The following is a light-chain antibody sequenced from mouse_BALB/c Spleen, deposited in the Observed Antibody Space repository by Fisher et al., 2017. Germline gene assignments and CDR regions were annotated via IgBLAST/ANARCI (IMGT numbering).Light chain of an antibody. J-gene: IGKJ5*01. CDR3: HQWGSYPPT. V-gene: IGKV4-80*01. Sequence: IVMTQTTAIMSASLGEEITLTCSASSSVSYMHWYQQKSGTSPKLLIYSTSNLASGVPSRFSGSGSGTFYSLTISSVEAEDAASYFCHQWGSYPPTFGAGTKLELK. CDR1: SSVSY. CDR2: STS.